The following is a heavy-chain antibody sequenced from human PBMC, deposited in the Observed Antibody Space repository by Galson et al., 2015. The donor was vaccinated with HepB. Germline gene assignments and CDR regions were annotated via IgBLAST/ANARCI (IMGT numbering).Heavy chain of an antibody. J-gene: IGHJ6*02. CDR3: ARMDYDSSGYYSYYYYGTDV. CDR1: GFTFSSYS. CDR2: ISSSSSYI. V-gene: IGHV3-21*01. D-gene: IGHD3-22*01. Sequence: SLRLSCAASGFTFSSYSMNWVRQAPGKGLEWVSSISSSSSYIYYADSVKGRFTISRDNAKNSLYLQMNSLRAEDTAVYYCARMDYDSSGYYSYYYYGTDVWGQGTTVTVSS.